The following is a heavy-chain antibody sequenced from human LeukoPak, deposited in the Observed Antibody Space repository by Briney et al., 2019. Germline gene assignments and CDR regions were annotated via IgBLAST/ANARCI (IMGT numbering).Heavy chain of an antibody. J-gene: IGHJ4*02. CDR2: IYYSGST. D-gene: IGHD4-23*01. CDR3: ARNGYGGNSDPYDY. Sequence: PSETLSLTCTASGGSISSYYWSWIRQPPGKGLEWIGYIYYSGSTNYNPSLKSRVTISVDTSKNQFSLQLNSVTPEDTAVYYCARNGYGGNSDPYDYWGQGTLVTVFS. CDR1: GGSISSYY. V-gene: IGHV4-59*12.